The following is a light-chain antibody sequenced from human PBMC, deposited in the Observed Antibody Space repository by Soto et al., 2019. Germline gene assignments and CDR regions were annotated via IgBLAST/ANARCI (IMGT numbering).Light chain of an antibody. CDR3: ATWDGSLPGEV. J-gene: IGLJ2*01. CDR2: DNN. Sequence: QSVLTQSPSVSAAPGQTVTISCSGSSSNIGNNYVSWYQQLPGTAPKLLIYDNNKRPSGIPDRFSGSKSGTSGTLDITGLQTGDEADYYCATWDGSLPGEVFGGGTEVTAL. V-gene: IGLV1-51*01. CDR1: SSNIGNNY.